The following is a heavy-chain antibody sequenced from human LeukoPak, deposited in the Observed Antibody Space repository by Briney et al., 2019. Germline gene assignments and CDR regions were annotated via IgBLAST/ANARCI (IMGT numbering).Heavy chain of an antibody. J-gene: IGHJ4*02. V-gene: IGHV6-1*01. CDR2: TYYRSKWYN. Sequence: SQTLSLTCAISGDSVSGDSVAWNWIRQSPSRGLEWLGRTYYRSKWYNDYAASVKSRLSINPDTSKNQFSLHLNSVTPEDTATYYCARDWRGYYYDCWGQGTLVTVSS. CDR1: GDSVSGDSVA. CDR3: ARDWRGYYYDC.